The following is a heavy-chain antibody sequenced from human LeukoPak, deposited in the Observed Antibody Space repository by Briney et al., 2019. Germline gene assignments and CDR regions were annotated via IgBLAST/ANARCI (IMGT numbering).Heavy chain of an antibody. J-gene: IGHJ5*02. CDR1: GGSISSYY. Sequence: SETLSLTCTVSGGSISSYYWSWIRQPAGKGLEWIGRIYTSGSTNYNPSLKSRVTMSVDTSKNQFSLKLSSVTAADTAVYYCARLESSSWYRGWFDPWGQGTLVTVSS. CDR3: ARLESSSWYRGWFDP. V-gene: IGHV4-4*07. CDR2: IYTSGST. D-gene: IGHD6-13*01.